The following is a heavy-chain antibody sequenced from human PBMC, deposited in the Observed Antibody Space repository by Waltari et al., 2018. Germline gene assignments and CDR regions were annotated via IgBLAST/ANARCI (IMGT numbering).Heavy chain of an antibody. V-gene: IGHV4-59*01. CDR3: ATDVLAAADVTFFDH. CDR2: IYYNGET. CDR1: GASTGVYY. Sequence: VQLQESGPGLVKTSGTLSLTCSVTGASTGVYYWSWLRQSPGTGLESIGYIYYNGETTYNPSLKGRVTISQDTSKRQFSLTLNSVTAADTAVYYCATDVLAAADVTFFDHWGQGIRVSVSS. D-gene: IGHD6-13*01. J-gene: IGHJ4*02.